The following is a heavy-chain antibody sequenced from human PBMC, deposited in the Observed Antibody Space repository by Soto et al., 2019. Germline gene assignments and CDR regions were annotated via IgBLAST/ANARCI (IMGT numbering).Heavy chain of an antibody. J-gene: IGHJ3*01. CDR1: GGTFNTYT. Sequence: QVHLVQSGAEVKTPGSSVKVSCKAAGGTFNTYTLIWVRQAPGHGLEWMGRIIPMLTVTNSAQKFQGRVTLTADGHTWLCLMVLPSVGWEDIAIYYGSIRSWSAASFGKRGHGP. D-gene: IGHD2-2*01. CDR3: SIRSWSAASFGK. V-gene: IGHV1-69*02. CDR2: IIPMLTVT.